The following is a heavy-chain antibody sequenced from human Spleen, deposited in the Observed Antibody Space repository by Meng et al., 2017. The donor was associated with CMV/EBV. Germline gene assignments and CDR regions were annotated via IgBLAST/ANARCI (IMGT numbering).Heavy chain of an antibody. V-gene: IGHV3-30*03. CDR3: ASGVGGA. Sequence: GESLKISCAASGFAFSTYGMHWVRQAPGKGPEWVAVISYDGSNTYYTDSVKGRFTISRDNSKNTLYLQMNSLRPEDTAVYYCASGVGGAWGQGTLVTVSS. J-gene: IGHJ5*02. D-gene: IGHD1-26*01. CDR2: ISYDGSNT. CDR1: GFAFSTYG.